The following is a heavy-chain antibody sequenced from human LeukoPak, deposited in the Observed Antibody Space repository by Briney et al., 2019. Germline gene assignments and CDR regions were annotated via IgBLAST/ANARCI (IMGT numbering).Heavy chain of an antibody. V-gene: IGHV3-21*01. J-gene: IGHJ4*02. D-gene: IGHD2-8*01. CDR1: GFTFSSYS. CDR3: ARASNGAFDY. Sequence: GGSLRLSCAASGFTFSSYSMNWVRQAPGKGLEWVSSISSSSTNIYYADSVKGRFTISRDNAKNSLYLQMNSLRAEDTAVYYCARASNGAFDYWGQGTLVTVSS. CDR2: ISSSSTNI.